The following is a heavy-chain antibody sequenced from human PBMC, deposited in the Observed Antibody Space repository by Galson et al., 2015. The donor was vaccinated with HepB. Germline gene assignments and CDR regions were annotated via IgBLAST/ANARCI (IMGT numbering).Heavy chain of an antibody. CDR3: ARDGPGGAFDI. D-gene: IGHD3-16*01. J-gene: IGHJ3*02. Sequence: SLRLSCAASGFTFSSYSMNWVRQAPGKGLEWVSSISSSSSYIYYADSVKGRFTISRDNAKNSLYLQMNSLRAEDTAVYYCARDGPGGAFDIWGQGTMVTVSS. V-gene: IGHV3-21*01. CDR1: GFTFSSYS. CDR2: ISSSSSYI.